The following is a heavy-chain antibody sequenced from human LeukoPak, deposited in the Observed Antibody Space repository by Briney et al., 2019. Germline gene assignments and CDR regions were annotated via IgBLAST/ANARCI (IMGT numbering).Heavy chain of an antibody. CDR2: ISSSSNTI. D-gene: IGHD7-27*01. V-gene: IGHV3-48*01. CDR1: GFTFSGYS. CDR3: ARETGAFDY. Sequence: PGGSLRLSCAASGFTFSGYSLNWVRQAPGKGLEWVSYISSSSNTIYYADSVKGRFTISRDNAKNSLYLQMNSLRAVDTAVYYCARETGAFDYWGQGTLVTVSP. J-gene: IGHJ4*02.